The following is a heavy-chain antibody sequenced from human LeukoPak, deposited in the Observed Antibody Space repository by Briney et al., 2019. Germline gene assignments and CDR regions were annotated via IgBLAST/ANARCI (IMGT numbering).Heavy chain of an antibody. D-gene: IGHD2-15*01. CDR1: GFTFSSYW. V-gene: IGHV3-74*01. CDR3: ARGEVVVAATPFDY. J-gene: IGHJ4*02. Sequence: GGSLRLSXAASGFTFSSYWMHWVRQAPGKGLVWVSRINSDESSTSYADSVKGRFSISRDNAKNTLYLQMNSLRAEDTAVYYCARGEVVVAATPFDYWGQGTLVTVSS. CDR2: INSDESST.